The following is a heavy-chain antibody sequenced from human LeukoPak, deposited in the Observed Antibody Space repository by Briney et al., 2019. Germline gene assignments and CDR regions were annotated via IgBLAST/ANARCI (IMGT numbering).Heavy chain of an antibody. J-gene: IGHJ4*02. V-gene: IGHV4-39*01. Sequence: SETLSLTCTVSGGSISSNSYYWGWIRQPPGKGLEWIGSIYFSGSTFYNPSLKSRVTISVDTSKNQFSLKLSSVTAADTAVYYCARRYGRHYFDYWGQGTLVTVSS. D-gene: IGHD3-10*01. CDR3: ARRYGRHYFDY. CDR2: IYFSGST. CDR1: GGSISSNSYY.